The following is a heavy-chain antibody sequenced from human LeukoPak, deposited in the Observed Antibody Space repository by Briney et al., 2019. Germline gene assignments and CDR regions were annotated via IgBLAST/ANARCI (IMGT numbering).Heavy chain of an antibody. CDR2: IYYSGST. CDR1: GGSISSSSYY. V-gene: IGHV4-39*07. CDR3: ARDQGTAGSQCAFDI. D-gene: IGHD3-10*01. Sequence: SETLSLTCTVSGGSISSSSYYWGWIRQPPGKGLEWVASIYYSGSTYYNPSLKSRVTISVDTSKNQFSLKLSSVTAADTAVYYCARDQGTAGSQCAFDIWGQGTMVTVSS. J-gene: IGHJ3*02.